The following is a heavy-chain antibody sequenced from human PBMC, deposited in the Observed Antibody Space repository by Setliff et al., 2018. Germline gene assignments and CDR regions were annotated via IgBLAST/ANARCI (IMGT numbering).Heavy chain of an antibody. V-gene: IGHV2-5*02. D-gene: IGHD3-10*01. CDR3: AYEPRYGSGTYYYGPAFDS. CDR1: GFSLNTDKVG. J-gene: IGHJ4*02. CDR2: IYWDGDK. Sequence: GSGPTLVNPTQTLTLTCTFSGFSLNTDKVGVGWIRQPPGKALECLALIYWDGDKEYSPSLRPRLTITKDTSRNQVVLIVTDMDPMDAATYYCAYEPRYGSGTYYYGPAFDSWGQGTLVTVSS.